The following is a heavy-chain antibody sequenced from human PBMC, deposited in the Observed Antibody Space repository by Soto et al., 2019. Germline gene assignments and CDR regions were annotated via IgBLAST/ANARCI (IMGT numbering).Heavy chain of an antibody. D-gene: IGHD3-10*01. CDR1: GGSISSGGYY. CDR2: IYYSGST. CDR3: ARDHGSGSYYNGVVFSWFDP. V-gene: IGHV4-31*03. J-gene: IGHJ5*02. Sequence: QVQLQESGPGLVKPSQTLSLTCTVSGGSISSGGYYWSWIRQHPGKGLEWIGYIYYSGSTYYNPSLKSRVTISVDTSKNQFSLKLSSVTAADTAVYYCARDHGSGSYYNGVVFSWFDPWGQGTLVTVSS.